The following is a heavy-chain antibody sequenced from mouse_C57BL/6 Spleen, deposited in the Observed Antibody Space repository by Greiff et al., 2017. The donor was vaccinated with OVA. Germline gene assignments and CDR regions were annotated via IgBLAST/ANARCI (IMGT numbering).Heavy chain of an antibody. CDR2: IYPGDGDT. D-gene: IGHD1-1*01. V-gene: IGHV1-82*01. J-gene: IGHJ4*01. CDR3: ARDYGSSPYAMDY. CDR1: GYAFSSSW. Sequence: VHLVESGPELVKPGASVKISCKASGYAFSSSWMNWVKQRPGKGLEWIGRIYPGDGDTNYNGKFKGKATLTADKSSSTAYMQLSSLTSEDSAVYFCARDYGSSPYAMDYWGQGTSVTVSS.